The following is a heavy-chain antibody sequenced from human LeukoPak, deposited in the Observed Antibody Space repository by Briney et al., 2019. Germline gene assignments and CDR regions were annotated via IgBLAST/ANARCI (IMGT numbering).Heavy chain of an antibody. V-gene: IGHV3-9*01. Sequence: PGGSLRLSCAASGFTFDDYAMHWVRQAPGKGLEWVSGISWNSGSIGYADSVKGRFTISRDNAKNSLYLQMNSLRAEDTALYYCAKAGSYYGGLNYWGQGTLVTVSS. CDR3: AKAGSYYGGLNY. J-gene: IGHJ4*02. CDR2: ISWNSGSI. CDR1: GFTFDDYA. D-gene: IGHD1-26*01.